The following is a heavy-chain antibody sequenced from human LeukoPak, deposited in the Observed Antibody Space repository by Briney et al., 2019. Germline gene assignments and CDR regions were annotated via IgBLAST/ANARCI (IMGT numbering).Heavy chain of an antibody. Sequence: GASVKVSCKASGGTFSSYAISWVRQAPGQGLEWMGGIIPISGTANYAQKFQGRVTITADESTSTAYMELSSLRSDDTAVYYCARSRDYSGYSYDDYWGQGTLVTVSS. J-gene: IGHJ4*02. D-gene: IGHD5-12*01. CDR2: IIPISGTA. CDR3: ARSRDYSGYSYDDY. CDR1: GGTFSSYA. V-gene: IGHV1-69*13.